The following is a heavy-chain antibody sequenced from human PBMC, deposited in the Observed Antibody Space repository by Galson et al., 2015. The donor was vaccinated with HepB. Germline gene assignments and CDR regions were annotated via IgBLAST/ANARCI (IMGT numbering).Heavy chain of an antibody. CDR3: ARGQLDVLRYFDWPLGGMDV. CDR1: GFTFSSYW. J-gene: IGHJ6*02. Sequence: SLRLSCAASGFTFSSYWMSWVHQAPGKGLEWVANIKQDGSEKYYVDSVKGRFTISRDNAKNSLYLQMNSLRAEDTAVYYCARGQLDVLRYFDWPLGGMDVWGQGTTVTVSS. D-gene: IGHD3-9*01. CDR2: IKQDGSEK. V-gene: IGHV3-7*03.